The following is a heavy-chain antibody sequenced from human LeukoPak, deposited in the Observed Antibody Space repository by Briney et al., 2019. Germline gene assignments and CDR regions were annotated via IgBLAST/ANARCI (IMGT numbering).Heavy chain of an antibody. CDR3: ARGDYYYDNSASY. CDR2: IYTSGST. CDR1: GGSISSYY. V-gene: IGHV4-4*07. D-gene: IGHD3-22*01. J-gene: IGHJ4*02. Sequence: PSETLSLTCTVSGGSISSYYWSWIRQPAGKGLEWIGRIYTSGSTNYNPSLKSRVTISVDTSKNQFSLNLNSVTAADTAVYYCARGDYYYDNSASYWGQGTQVTVSS.